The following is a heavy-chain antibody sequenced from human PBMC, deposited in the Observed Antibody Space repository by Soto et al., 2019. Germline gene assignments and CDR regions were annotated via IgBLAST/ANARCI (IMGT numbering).Heavy chain of an antibody. CDR3: ARGMTTVTTLDY. J-gene: IGHJ4*02. D-gene: IGHD4-17*01. V-gene: IGHV4-30-2*01. CDR2: IYHSGST. Sequence: QLQLQESGSGLVKPSQTLSLTCAVSGGSISSGGYSWSWIRQPPGKGLEWIGYIYHSGSTYYNPSLKSRAXTXLXXSKKQFPLKLSSVTAAEAAVYYCARGMTTVTTLDYWGQGTLVTVSS. CDR1: GGSISSGGYS.